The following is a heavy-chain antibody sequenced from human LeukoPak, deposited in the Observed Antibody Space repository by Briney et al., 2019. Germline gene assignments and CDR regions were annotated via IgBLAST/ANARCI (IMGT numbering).Heavy chain of an antibody. CDR3: ARMGYSSGWYRG. J-gene: IGHJ4*02. CDR1: GFTVSSNY. D-gene: IGHD6-19*01. Sequence: GGSLRLPCAASGFTVSSNYMSWVRQAPGKGLEWVSVIYSGGSTNYADSVKGRFTISRDNSENTLYLQMNSLRAEDTAVYYCARMGYSSGWYRGWGQGTLVTVSS. V-gene: IGHV3-53*01. CDR2: IYSGGST.